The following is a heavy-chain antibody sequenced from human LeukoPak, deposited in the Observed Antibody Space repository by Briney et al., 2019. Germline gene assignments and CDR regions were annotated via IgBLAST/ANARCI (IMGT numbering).Heavy chain of an antibody. CDR2: ICSSSSYI. CDR3: ARDRHGPFDP. Sequence: GGSLRLSCAASGFTFSSYSMNWVRQAPGKGLEWVSSICSSSSYIYYADSVKGRFTISGDNAKNSLYLQMNSLRAEDTAVYYCARDRHGPFDPWGQGTLVTVSS. J-gene: IGHJ5*02. CDR1: GFTFSSYS. V-gene: IGHV3-21*01. D-gene: IGHD5-24*01.